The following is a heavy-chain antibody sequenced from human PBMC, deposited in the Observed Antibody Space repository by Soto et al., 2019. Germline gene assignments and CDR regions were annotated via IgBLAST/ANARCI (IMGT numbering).Heavy chain of an antibody. V-gene: IGHV6-1*01. CDR2: TYYRSKWYN. D-gene: IGHD1-26*01. CDR1: GDSVSSSSVT. Sequence: QVQLQQSEPGLVKPSQTLSLTCAISGDSVSSSSVTWNWIRQSPSRGLEWLGRTYYRSKWYNDYAESVKSRITSNPDSSKNQFSLHLNSVTPEDTAVYYCVRLIGNSWLDFWGQGTLVTGSS. CDR3: VRLIGNSWLDF. J-gene: IGHJ5*01.